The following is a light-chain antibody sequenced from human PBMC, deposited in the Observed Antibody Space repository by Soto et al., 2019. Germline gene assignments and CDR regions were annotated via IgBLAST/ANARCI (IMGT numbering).Light chain of an antibody. J-gene: IGKJ4*01. CDR1: HSVSNF. Sequence: EIVMPQSPATPSVSSGEKATLSCRASHSVSNFLGGYQQKPGQAPRLLIYGASTRATGIPARFSGSGSGTEFTLTVSSLQSEDFAVYYCQQYNNWPLTFGGGTKV. V-gene: IGKV3-15*01. CDR2: GAS. CDR3: QQYNNWPLT.